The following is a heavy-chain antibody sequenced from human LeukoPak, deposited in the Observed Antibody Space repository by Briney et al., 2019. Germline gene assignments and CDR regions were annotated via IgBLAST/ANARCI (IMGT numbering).Heavy chain of an antibody. D-gene: IGHD6-6*01. CDR1: GFTFRSYA. J-gene: IGHJ4*02. Sequence: GGSLRLSCAASGFTFRSYAMTWVRQAPGKGLEWLSGIGDTDNRAYYAASVKGRFTISRDNSKNTLYLQMNSLRVEDTAVYYCAKALRQQLVRDYYFDYWGQGTLVTVSP. CDR2: IGDTDNRA. V-gene: IGHV3-23*01. CDR3: AKALRQQLVRDYYFDY.